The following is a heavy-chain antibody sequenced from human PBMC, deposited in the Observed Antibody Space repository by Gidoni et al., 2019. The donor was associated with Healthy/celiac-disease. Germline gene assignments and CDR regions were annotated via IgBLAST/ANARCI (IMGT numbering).Heavy chain of an antibody. V-gene: IGHV4-34*01. CDR1: VCSFSGYY. J-gene: IGHJ4*02. CDR2: INHSGSN. CDR3: ALGQSSSSPSDY. Sequence: QVQLQQWVAGLLKPSETLSLTCAFSVCSFSGYYWSWIRQPPGKGLEWIGEINHSGSNNYNPSLKSRVTISVETSKNQFSLKLSSVTAADTAVYYCALGQSSSSPSDYWGQGTLVTVSS. D-gene: IGHD6-6*01.